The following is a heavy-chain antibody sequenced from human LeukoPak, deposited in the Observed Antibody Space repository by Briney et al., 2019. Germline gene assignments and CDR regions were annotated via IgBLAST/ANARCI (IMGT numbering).Heavy chain of an antibody. V-gene: IGHV1-18*04. CDR3: ARGVVKYQLLYGWFDP. CDR2: ISAYNGNT. Sequence: AAVTVSSKASGYTFTSYGISWVRQAPGQGLEWMGWISAYNGNTNYSQKLQGRVTMTTDTATSTAYMELRSLRSDETAAYYCARGVVKYQLLYGWFDPWGQGTLVTVSS. CDR1: GYTFTSYG. J-gene: IGHJ5*02. D-gene: IGHD2-2*02.